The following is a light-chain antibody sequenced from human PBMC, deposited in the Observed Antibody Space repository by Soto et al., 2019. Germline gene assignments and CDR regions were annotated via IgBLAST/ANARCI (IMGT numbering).Light chain of an antibody. CDR1: SSNIGNNY. CDR2: ENN. V-gene: IGLV1-51*02. J-gene: IGLJ3*02. CDR3: GTWDSSLSARV. Sequence: QSVLTQPPSVSAAPGQKVTLSCSGSSSNIGNNYVSWYQQFPGTAPKLLIYENNKRPSGIPDRFSGSKSGTSATLGITGLQTGDEADYYCGTWDSSLSARVFGGGTKVTVL.